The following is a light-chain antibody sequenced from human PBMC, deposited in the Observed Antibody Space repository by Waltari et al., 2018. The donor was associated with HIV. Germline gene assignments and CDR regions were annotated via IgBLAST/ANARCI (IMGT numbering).Light chain of an antibody. Sequence: VSLGERATVNCKSSQSVLYSSNNKNYLAWYQQKPGQPPKLLIYWASTRESGVPDRFSGSGSGTDFTLTISSLQAEDVAVYYCQQYYTTPFTFGPGTKVDIK. CDR2: WAS. CDR3: QQYYTTPFT. J-gene: IGKJ3*01. CDR1: QSVLYSSNNKNY. V-gene: IGKV4-1*01.